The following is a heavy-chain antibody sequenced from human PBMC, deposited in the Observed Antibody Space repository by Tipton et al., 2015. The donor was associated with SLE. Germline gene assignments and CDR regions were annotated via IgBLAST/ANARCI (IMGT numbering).Heavy chain of an antibody. CDR2: IYYSGST. D-gene: IGHD6-6*01. V-gene: IGHV4-31*03. CDR3: ARGGGLIAARQGNYFDY. CDR1: GGSISSGGYY. Sequence: TLSLTCTVSGGSISSGGYYWSWIRQHPGKGLEWIGYIYYSGSTYYNPSLKSRVTISVDTSKNQFSLKLSSVTAADTAVYYCARGGGLIAARQGNYFDYWGQGTLVTVSS. J-gene: IGHJ4*02.